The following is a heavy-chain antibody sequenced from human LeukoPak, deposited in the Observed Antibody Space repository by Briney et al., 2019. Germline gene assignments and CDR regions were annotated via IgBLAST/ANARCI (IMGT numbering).Heavy chain of an antibody. CDR1: GGSISSGGYS. V-gene: IGHV4-30-2*01. CDR2: IYHSGST. CDR3: ARARTYYDILTGYGDSYYFDY. D-gene: IGHD3-9*01. J-gene: IGHJ4*02. Sequence: TLSLTCAVSGGSISSGGYSWSWIRQPPGKGLEWIGYIYHSGSTYYNPSLKSRVTISVDRSKNQFSLKLSSVTAADTAVYYCARARTYYDILTGYGDSYYFDYWGQGTLVTVSS.